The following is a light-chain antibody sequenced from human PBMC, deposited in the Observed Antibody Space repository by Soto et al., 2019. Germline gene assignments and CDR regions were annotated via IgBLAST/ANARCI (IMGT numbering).Light chain of an antibody. J-gene: IGKJ1*01. CDR2: AAS. CDR3: QHYNSYLEA. V-gene: IGKV1-5*01. Sequence: DIPMTQSPCSLSASVGDTVSLPCRASERVAKWLAWYQQKPGKAPKLLIYAASSLQSGVPSRFSGSGSGTEFTLTISSLQPDDFATYYCQHYNSYLEAFGQGTKVDIK. CDR1: ERVAKW.